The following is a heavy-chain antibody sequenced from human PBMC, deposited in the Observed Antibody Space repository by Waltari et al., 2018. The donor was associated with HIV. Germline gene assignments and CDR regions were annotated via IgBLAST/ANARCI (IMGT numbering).Heavy chain of an antibody. D-gene: IGHD1-1*01. V-gene: IGHV3-30*18. CDR3: AKDSAGATSYYYYVMDV. CDR2: ISFDGTNK. Sequence: QVQLVESGGGVVKPERSLRLSCAASGFIFNTFRLPRVRQAPVKGLEWVAVISFDGTNKYYADSVKGRFTVSRDKSKNTLFLQMNSLRAEDTALYYCAKDSAGATSYYYYVMDVWGQGTTVTVSS. J-gene: IGHJ6*02. CDR1: GFIFNTFR.